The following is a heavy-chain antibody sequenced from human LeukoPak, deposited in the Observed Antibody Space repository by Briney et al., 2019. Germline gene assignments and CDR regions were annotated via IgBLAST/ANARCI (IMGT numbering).Heavy chain of an antibody. D-gene: IGHD3-22*01. Sequence: GGSLRLSCAASGFTFSSYAMSWVRQAPGKGLEWVSAISGGGGSTYYADSVKGRFTISRDNSKNTLYLQMNSLRAEDTAVYYCAKDSYMFYDSSGYYSHFDYWGQGTLVTVSS. J-gene: IGHJ4*02. V-gene: IGHV3-23*01. CDR1: GFTFSSYA. CDR3: AKDSYMFYDSSGYYSHFDY. CDR2: ISGGGGST.